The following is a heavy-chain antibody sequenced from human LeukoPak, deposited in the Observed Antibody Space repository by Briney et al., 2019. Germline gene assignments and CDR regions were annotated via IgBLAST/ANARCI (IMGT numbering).Heavy chain of an antibody. J-gene: IGHJ4*02. Sequence: GGSLRLSCSASGFTFSSYVMTWVRQAPGQGLEWVSAISGSGDDTYYADSVKGRFTISRDNSKNTLYLQMNSLRAEDTAVYYWAKKEAMIRGVPYYYDFWGQGTLVTVSS. V-gene: IGHV3-23*01. CDR1: GFTFSSYV. CDR3: AKKEAMIRGVPYYYDF. CDR2: ISGSGDDT. D-gene: IGHD3-10*01.